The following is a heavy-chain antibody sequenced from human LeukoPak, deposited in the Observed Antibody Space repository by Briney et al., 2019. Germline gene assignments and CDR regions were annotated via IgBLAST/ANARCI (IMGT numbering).Heavy chain of an antibody. CDR2: MYYSGST. CDR1: GGSLSSGALTSYY. CDR3: ARQAYGSGNEELDY. Sequence: SETLSLTCTVSGGSLSSGALTSYYWTWIRQPPGKGLEWIGYMYYSGSTNYNPSLKSRVTISADTSKNQFSLRLATVTAEDMAVYYCARQAYGSGNEELDYWGQGTLVTVSS. J-gene: IGHJ4*02. V-gene: IGHV4-61*01. D-gene: IGHD3-10*01.